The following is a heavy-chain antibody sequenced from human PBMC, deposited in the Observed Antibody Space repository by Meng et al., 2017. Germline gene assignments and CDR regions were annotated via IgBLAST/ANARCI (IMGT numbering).Heavy chain of an antibody. CDR2: IYWDDDT. D-gene: IGHD7-27*01. CDR1: GFSLSTGGVG. V-gene: IGHV2-5*02. CDR3: AHRSSAWAFDS. Sequence: QITLKESGPTLVKPTQTLPLTCTFYGFSLSTGGVGVGWIRQPPGKALEWLALIYWDDDTRYSPSLKSRLSITKDTSKNQVFLTMTNMDPVDTATYYCAHRSSAWAFDSWGQGTLVTVSS. J-gene: IGHJ4*02.